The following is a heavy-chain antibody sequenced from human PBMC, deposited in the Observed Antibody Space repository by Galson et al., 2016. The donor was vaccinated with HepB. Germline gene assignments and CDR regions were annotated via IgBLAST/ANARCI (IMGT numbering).Heavy chain of an antibody. CDR1: RGSITSSTYY. D-gene: IGHD3-22*01. CDR2: IFFSGGT. J-gene: IGHJ5*02. CDR3: ARHPGPYDSSGHYYLFDP. V-gene: IGHV4-39*01. Sequence: SETLSLTCTVSRGSITSSTYYWGWIRQPPGKGLEWIGDIFFSGGTYYNPSLKSRVTISIDTSKNQFSLKLSSVTAADTAVYYCARHPGPYDSSGHYYLFDPWGQGTLVTVSS.